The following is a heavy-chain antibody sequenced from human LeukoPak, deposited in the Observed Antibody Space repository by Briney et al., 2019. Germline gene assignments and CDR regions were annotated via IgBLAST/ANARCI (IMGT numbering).Heavy chain of an antibody. CDR3: ARGRLDYCSSTSRYYWFDP. V-gene: IGHV4-34*01. D-gene: IGHD2-2*01. J-gene: IGHJ5*02. CDR1: GGSFSGYY. CDR2: INHSGST. Sequence: PSETLSLTCAVYGGSFSGYYWSWIRQPPGKGLEWIGEINHSGSTNYNPSLKSRVTISVDTSKNQFSLKLSSVTAADTAVYYCARGRLDYCSSTSRYYWFDPWGQGTLVTVSS.